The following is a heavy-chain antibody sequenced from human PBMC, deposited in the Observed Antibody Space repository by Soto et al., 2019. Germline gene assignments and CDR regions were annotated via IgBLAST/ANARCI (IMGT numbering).Heavy chain of an antibody. Sequence: PGGSLRLSCAASGFTFSSYSMNWVRQAPGKGLEWVSSISSSSSYIYYADSVKGRFTISRDNAKNSLYLQMNSLRAEDTAVYYCARDRGSAYSPEILTGFDYWGQGTLVTVSS. V-gene: IGHV3-21*01. J-gene: IGHJ4*02. D-gene: IGHD3-9*01. CDR3: ARDRGSAYSPEILTGFDY. CDR2: ISSSSSYI. CDR1: GFTFSSYS.